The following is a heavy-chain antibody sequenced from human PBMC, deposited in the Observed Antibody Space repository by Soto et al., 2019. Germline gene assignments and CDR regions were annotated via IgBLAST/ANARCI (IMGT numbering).Heavy chain of an antibody. J-gene: IGHJ6*02. Sequence: ASVKVSCKVSGYTLTELSMHWVRQAPGKGLEWIGGFDPEDGETIYAQKFQGRVTMTEDTSTDTAYMELSSLRSEDTAVYYCATSLWFGELLRGYYYGMDVWGQGTTVTVSS. CDR2: FDPEDGET. CDR3: ATSLWFGELLRGYYYGMDV. D-gene: IGHD3-10*01. V-gene: IGHV1-24*01. CDR1: GYTLTELS.